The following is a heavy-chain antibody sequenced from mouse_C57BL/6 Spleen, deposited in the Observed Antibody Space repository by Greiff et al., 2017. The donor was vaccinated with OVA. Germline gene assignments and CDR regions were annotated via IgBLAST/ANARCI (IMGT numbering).Heavy chain of an antibody. CDR1: GYTFTDYE. Sequence: VQLQQSGAELVRPGASVTLSCKASGYTFTDYEMHWVKQTPVHGLEWIGAIDPETGGTAYNQKFKGKAILTADKSSSTAYMELRSLTSEDSAVYYCAITTVDAMDYWGQGTSVTVSS. J-gene: IGHJ4*01. D-gene: IGHD1-1*01. CDR2: IDPETGGT. CDR3: AITTVDAMDY. V-gene: IGHV1-15*01.